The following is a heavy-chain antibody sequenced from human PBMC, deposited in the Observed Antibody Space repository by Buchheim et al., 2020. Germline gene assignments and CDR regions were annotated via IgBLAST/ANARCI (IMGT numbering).Heavy chain of an antibody. Sequence: QVQLVESGGGVVQPGRSLRLSCAASGFTFSSYAMHWVRQAPGKGLEWVAVISYDGSNKYYADSVKGRFTISRDNSKNTLYLQMNSLRAEDTAVYYCARSRYSSSWLDYWGQGTL. D-gene: IGHD6-13*01. CDR1: GFTFSSYA. V-gene: IGHV3-30-3*01. CDR2: ISYDGSNK. CDR3: ARSRYSSSWLDY. J-gene: IGHJ4*02.